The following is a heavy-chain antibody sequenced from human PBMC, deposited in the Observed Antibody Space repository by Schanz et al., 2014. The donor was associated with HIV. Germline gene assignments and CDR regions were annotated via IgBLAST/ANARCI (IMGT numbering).Heavy chain of an antibody. CDR1: GGTFSRYA. D-gene: IGHD1-26*01. CDR2: IIPLLGTT. J-gene: IGHJ2*01. Sequence: QVHLVQSGAEVKRPGTTVKVSCKASGGTFSRYAISWVRQAPGQGLEWMGGIIPLLGTTHYAQKFRGRVTITADKSTTAYMQLNSLRSDDTAVYYCARVLGMAAANTYWWYFDLWGRGTLVTVSS. V-gene: IGHV1-69*06. CDR3: ARVLGMAAANTYWWYFDL.